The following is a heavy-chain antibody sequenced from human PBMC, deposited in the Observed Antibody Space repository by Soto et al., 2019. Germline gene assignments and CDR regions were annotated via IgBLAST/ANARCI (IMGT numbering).Heavy chain of an antibody. J-gene: IGHJ6*02. Sequence: GGSLRLSCAASGFTFNTYAMSWVRQAPGKGLEWVSAISGSGGSTYYADSVKGRFTISRDNSKNTLYLQMNSLRAGDTAVYYCAKGGYCSRNRCSKAKYGMDVWGQGTTVTVSS. V-gene: IGHV3-23*01. CDR1: GFTFNTYA. D-gene: IGHD2-2*03. CDR3: AKGGYCSRNRCSKAKYGMDV. CDR2: ISGSGGST.